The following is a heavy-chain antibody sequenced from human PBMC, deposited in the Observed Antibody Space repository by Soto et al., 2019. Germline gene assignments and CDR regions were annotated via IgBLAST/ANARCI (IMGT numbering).Heavy chain of an antibody. D-gene: IGHD5-12*01. CDR3: ARSSGYDQIYGMDV. CDR2: ISSSSSTI. Sequence: GGSLRLSCAASGFTFSSYSMNWVRQAPGKGLEWVSYISSSSSTIHYADSVKGRFTISRDNAKNSLYLQMNSLRDEYTAVYYCARSSGYDQIYGMDVWGQGTTVTVSS. J-gene: IGHJ6*02. CDR1: GFTFSSYS. V-gene: IGHV3-48*02.